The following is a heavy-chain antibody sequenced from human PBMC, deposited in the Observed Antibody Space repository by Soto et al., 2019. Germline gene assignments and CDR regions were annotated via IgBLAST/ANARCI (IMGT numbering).Heavy chain of an antibody. CDR2: INPGNGNT. Sequence: ASVKVSCKASGYTFTSYDINWVRQATGQGLEWMGWINPGNGNTGYAQKFQGRVTITRDTSASTAYMELSSLRFEDTAVYYCARDPSYYGMDVWGQGTTVTVSS. J-gene: IGHJ6*02. CDR3: ARDPSYYGMDV. V-gene: IGHV1-3*01. CDR1: GYTFTSYD.